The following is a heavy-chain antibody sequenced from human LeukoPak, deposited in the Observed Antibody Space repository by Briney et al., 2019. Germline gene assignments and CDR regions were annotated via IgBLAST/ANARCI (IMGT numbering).Heavy chain of an antibody. J-gene: IGHJ5*02. CDR3: ARGQVPAARGYNWFDP. V-gene: IGHV4-34*01. CDR2: INARGDT. Sequence: SETLSLTCAVYGWSFNDYYWNWIRQPPGKGLEWIGEINARGDTNYNPSLKSRVTISVDTSKKQFSPRLTSMIAADTALYYCARGQVPAARGYNWFDPWGQGTLVTVSS. D-gene: IGHD2-2*01. CDR1: GWSFNDYY.